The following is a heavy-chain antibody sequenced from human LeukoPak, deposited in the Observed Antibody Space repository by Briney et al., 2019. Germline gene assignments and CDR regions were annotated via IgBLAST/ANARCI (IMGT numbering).Heavy chain of an antibody. CDR3: ARGRQLVRDVVYYYYYMDV. Sequence: LETLSLTCAVYGGSFSGYYWSWIRQPPGKGLEWIGEINHSGSTNYNPSLKSRVTISVDTSKNQFSLKLSSVTAADTAVYYCARGRQLVRDVVYYYYYMDVWGKGTTVTVSS. CDR1: GGSFSGYY. J-gene: IGHJ6*03. CDR2: INHSGST. V-gene: IGHV4-34*01. D-gene: IGHD6-6*01.